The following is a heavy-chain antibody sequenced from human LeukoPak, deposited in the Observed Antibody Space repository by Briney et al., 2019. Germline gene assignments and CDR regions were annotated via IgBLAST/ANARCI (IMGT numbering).Heavy chain of an antibody. Sequence: GGSLRLSCAASGFTFSDYYMSWIRQAPGKELEWVSSISSSSSYIYYADSVKGRFTISRDNAKNSLYLQMNSLRAEDTAVYYCARDSVMAGNWFDPWGQGTLVTVSS. CDR3: ARDSVMAGNWFDP. J-gene: IGHJ5*02. CDR2: ISSSSSYI. D-gene: IGHD2-21*01. V-gene: IGHV3-11*06. CDR1: GFTFSDYY.